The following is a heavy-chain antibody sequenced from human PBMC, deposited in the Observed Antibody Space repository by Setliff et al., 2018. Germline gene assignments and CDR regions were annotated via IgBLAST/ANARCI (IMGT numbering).Heavy chain of an antibody. J-gene: IGHJ5*02. D-gene: IGHD6-13*01. CDR2: INHSGST. CDR3: AREGYSSLIGWFDP. CDR1: GDSISTSSYY. Sequence: SETLSLTCSASGDSISTSSYYWGWIRQPPGKGLEWIGEINHSGSTNYNPSLKSRVTISVDTSKNQFSLKLSSVTAADTAVYYCAREGYSSLIGWFDPWGQGTLVTVSS. V-gene: IGHV4-39*07.